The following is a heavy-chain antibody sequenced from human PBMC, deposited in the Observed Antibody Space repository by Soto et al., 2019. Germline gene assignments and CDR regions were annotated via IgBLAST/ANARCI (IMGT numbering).Heavy chain of an antibody. V-gene: IGHV3-21*06. J-gene: IGHJ4*02. CDR3: ARESEDLTSNFDD. Sequence: EVQLVESGGGLVKPGGSLRLSCAASGFTFTRYSMNWVRQAPGKGLEWVSSISSTTNYIYYGDSMKGRFTISRDNAKNSLYLEMNSLRAEDTAVYYYARESEDLTSNFDDWGQGTLVTVSS. CDR1: GFTFTRYS. CDR2: ISSTTNYI.